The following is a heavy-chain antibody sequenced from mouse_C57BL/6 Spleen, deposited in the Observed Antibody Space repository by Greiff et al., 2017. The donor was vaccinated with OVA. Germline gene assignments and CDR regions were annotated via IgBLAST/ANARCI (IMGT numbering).Heavy chain of an antibody. V-gene: IGHV1-82*01. CDR1: GYAFSSSW. J-gene: IGHJ4*01. Sequence: VKLQESGPELVKPGASVKISCKASGYAFSSSWMNWVKQRPGKGLEWIGRIYPGDGDTNYNGKFKGKATLTADKSSSTAYMQLSSLTSEDSAVYFCARTLYDGYLYAMDYWGQGTSVTVSS. CDR2: IYPGDGDT. CDR3: ARTLYDGYLYAMDY. D-gene: IGHD2-3*01.